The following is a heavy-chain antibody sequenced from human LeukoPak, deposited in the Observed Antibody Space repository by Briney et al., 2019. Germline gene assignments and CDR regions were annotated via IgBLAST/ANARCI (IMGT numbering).Heavy chain of an antibody. Sequence: ASVKVSCKVSGYTLTELSMHWVRQAPGKGLKWMGGFDPEDGEAIYAQKFQGRATMTEDTSTDTAYMELSSLRSEDTAVYCCATPVATTAFDIWGQGTMVTVSS. CDR3: ATPVATTAFDI. CDR1: GYTLTELS. CDR2: FDPEDGEA. V-gene: IGHV1-24*01. D-gene: IGHD5-12*01. J-gene: IGHJ3*02.